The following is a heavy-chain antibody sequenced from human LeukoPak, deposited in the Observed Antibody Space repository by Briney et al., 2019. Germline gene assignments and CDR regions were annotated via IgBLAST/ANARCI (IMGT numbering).Heavy chain of an antibody. Sequence: SETLSLTCAVYGGSFSGYYWTWIRQSPGKGLEWIGEINPSGSTYYNPSLKSRLTISRDTSKNQFSLRLSSVTATDTAVYYCARGRQEISMILVVMTGVSYYLDVWGKGTTVTVS. D-gene: IGHD3-22*01. V-gene: IGHV4-34*01. J-gene: IGHJ6*03. CDR2: INPSGST. CDR1: GGSFSGYY. CDR3: ARGRQEISMILVVMTGVSYYLDV.